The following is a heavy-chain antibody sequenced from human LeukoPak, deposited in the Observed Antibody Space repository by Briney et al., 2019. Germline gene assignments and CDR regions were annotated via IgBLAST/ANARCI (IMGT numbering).Heavy chain of an antibody. CDR3: AKDWNWAIDY. D-gene: IGHD1-7*01. Sequence: GGSLRLSCAAPALTFSSYDMNWVRQAPGKGLEWVSFISSSSGTIYYADSVRGRFTISRDNSKNTLFLQMNNLRVEDMAVLYCAKDWNWAIDYWGQGTLVTVSS. V-gene: IGHV3-48*01. CDR1: ALTFSSYD. CDR2: ISSSSGTI. J-gene: IGHJ4*02.